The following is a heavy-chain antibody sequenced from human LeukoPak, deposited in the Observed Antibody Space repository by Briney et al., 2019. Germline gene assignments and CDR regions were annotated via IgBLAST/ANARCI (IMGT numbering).Heavy chain of an antibody. V-gene: IGHV1-2*02. CDR2: INPNSGGT. D-gene: IGHD3-22*01. CDR3: ARDLFDYYDSSGYLNY. CDR1: VYTFTGYY. J-gene: IGHJ4*02. Sequence: GASVKVSCTASVYTFTGYYMHWVRQAPGQGREWMGWINPNSGGTNYAQKFQGRVTMTRDTSISTAYMELSRLRSDDTAVYYCARDLFDYYDSSGYLNYWGQGTLVTGSS.